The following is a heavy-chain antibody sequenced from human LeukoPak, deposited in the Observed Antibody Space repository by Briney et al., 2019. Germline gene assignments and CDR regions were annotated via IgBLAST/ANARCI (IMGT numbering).Heavy chain of an antibody. D-gene: IGHD2-15*01. CDR2: ISSSSSYI. CDR3: ARGLPTPKGYFDY. Sequence: KTGGSLRLSCAASGFTSSSYSMNWVRQAPGKGLEWVSSISSSSSYIYYADSVKGRFTISRDNAKNSLYLQMNSLRAEDTAVYYCARGLPTPKGYFDYWGQGTLVTVSS. J-gene: IGHJ4*02. V-gene: IGHV3-21*01. CDR1: GFTSSSYS.